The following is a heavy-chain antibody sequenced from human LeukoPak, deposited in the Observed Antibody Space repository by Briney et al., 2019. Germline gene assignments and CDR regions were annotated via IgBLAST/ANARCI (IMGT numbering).Heavy chain of an antibody. D-gene: IGHD2-15*01. Sequence: ASVKVSCKASGYTFTSYGISWVRQAPGQGLEWMGWISAYNGNTNYAQKLQGRVTMTTDTSTSTAYMELRSLRSDDTAVYYCARGLAGYCSGGSCTAFDIWGQGTMVTVSS. V-gene: IGHV1-18*01. CDR3: ARGLAGYCSGGSCTAFDI. CDR2: ISAYNGNT. J-gene: IGHJ3*02. CDR1: GYTFTSYG.